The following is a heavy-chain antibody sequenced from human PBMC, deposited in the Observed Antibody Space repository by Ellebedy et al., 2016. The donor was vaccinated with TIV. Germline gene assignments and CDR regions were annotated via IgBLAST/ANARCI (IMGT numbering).Heavy chain of an antibody. CDR2: ISSTGYYI. D-gene: IGHD3-10*01. V-gene: IGHV3-21*01. Sequence: GESLKISCAASGFTFSDSWMRWVRQAPGKGLEWISSISSTGYYIYYADSVKGRFTISRDNAKNLLYLQMNSLGVEDTAVYYCAAGSKEYWFDPWGQGTLVTVSS. CDR3: AAGSKEYWFDP. CDR1: GFTFSDSW. J-gene: IGHJ5*02.